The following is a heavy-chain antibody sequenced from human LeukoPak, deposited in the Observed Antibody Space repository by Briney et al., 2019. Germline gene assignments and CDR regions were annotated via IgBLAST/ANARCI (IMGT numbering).Heavy chain of an antibody. J-gene: IGHJ4*02. CDR3: VRDFDDGNYALRY. CDR1: GDSVGSSVSGNSR. CDR2: IYRSGGT. Sequence: PSETLSLTWAVSGDSVGSSVSGNSRWNWVRQTPGKGLEWIGEIYRSGGTHYNPALRRRVTMSLDRSKNHLSLNVRSVTAADTAVYYCVRDFDDGNYALRYWGQGTLVTVSS. D-gene: IGHD4-17*01. V-gene: IGHV4-4*02.